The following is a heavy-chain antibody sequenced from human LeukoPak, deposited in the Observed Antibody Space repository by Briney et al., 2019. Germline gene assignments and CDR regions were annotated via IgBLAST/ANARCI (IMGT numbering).Heavy chain of an antibody. Sequence: GGSLRLSCAASGFTFRIYAMHWVRQAPGKGLEWVAVISYDGSNEYYADSVKGRFTISRDNSKNTLYLQMNGLRAEDTAVYYCARALEVVVITTPYFGYWGQGTLVTVSS. J-gene: IGHJ4*02. CDR1: GFTFRIYA. CDR3: ARALEVVVITTPYFGY. CDR2: ISYDGSNE. D-gene: IGHD3-22*01. V-gene: IGHV3-30-3*01.